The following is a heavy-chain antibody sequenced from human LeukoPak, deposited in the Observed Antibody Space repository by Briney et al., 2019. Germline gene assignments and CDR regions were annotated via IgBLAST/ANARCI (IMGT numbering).Heavy chain of an antibody. V-gene: IGHV4-59*01. J-gene: IGHJ3*02. Sequence: PSETLSLTCTVSGGSISSYYWSWIRQPPGKGLEWIGYIYYSGSTNYNPSLKSRVTISVDTSKYQFSLKLSSVTAADTAVYYCARDLRFGYYYHHDAFDIWGQGTMVTVSS. D-gene: IGHD2-15*01. CDR2: IYYSGST. CDR1: GGSISSYY. CDR3: ARDLRFGYYYHHDAFDI.